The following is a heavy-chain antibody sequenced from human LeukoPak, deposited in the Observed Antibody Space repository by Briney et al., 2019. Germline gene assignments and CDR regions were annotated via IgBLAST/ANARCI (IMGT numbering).Heavy chain of an antibody. D-gene: IGHD6-6*01. V-gene: IGHV3-7*01. CDR3: VRTSRSSSTDS. J-gene: IGHJ5*01. Sequence: GGSLRLSCAASKLTFSNYWMNWVRQAPGKGLEWVANIKQDGSVKNYVDYMEGRFTISRDNAKNSLYLQMNGLRAEDTAVYYCVRTSRSSSTDSWGQGTLVTVSS. CDR2: IKQDGSVK. CDR1: KLTFSNYW.